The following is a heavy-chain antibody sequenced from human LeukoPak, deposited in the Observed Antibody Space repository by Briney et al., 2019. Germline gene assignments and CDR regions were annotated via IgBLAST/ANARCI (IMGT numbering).Heavy chain of an antibody. D-gene: IGHD2-15*01. Sequence: ASVKVSCKASGGTFSIYAISWVRQAPGQGLEWMGGIIPIFGTANYAQKFQGRVTITADESTSTAYMELSSLRSEDTAVYYCARDICSGGSCYSGAFDIWGQGTMVTVSS. J-gene: IGHJ3*02. V-gene: IGHV1-69*13. CDR3: ARDICSGGSCYSGAFDI. CDR1: GGTFSIYA. CDR2: IIPIFGTA.